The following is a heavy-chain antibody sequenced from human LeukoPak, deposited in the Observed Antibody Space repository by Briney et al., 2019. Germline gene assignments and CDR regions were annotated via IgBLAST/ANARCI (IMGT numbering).Heavy chain of an antibody. Sequence: SETLSLTCTVSGGSISSGDYYWSWIRQPPGKGLEWIGYIYYSGSTYYNPSLKSRVTISVDTSKNQFSLKLSSVTAADTAVYYCARFSPRAMGNYLDFWGQGTLVTVSS. J-gene: IGHJ4*02. V-gene: IGHV4-30-4*01. CDR1: GGSISSGDYY. CDR3: ARFSPRAMGNYLDF. CDR2: IYYSGST. D-gene: IGHD7-27*01.